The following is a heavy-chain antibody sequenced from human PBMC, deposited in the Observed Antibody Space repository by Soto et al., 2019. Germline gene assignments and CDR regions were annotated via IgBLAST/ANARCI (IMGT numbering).Heavy chain of an antibody. CDR3: ARDRRTYYDSHYYYYGMDV. J-gene: IGHJ6*02. D-gene: IGHD3-22*01. Sequence: PSETLSLTCTVSGGSISSYYWSWIRQPPGKGLEWIGYIYYSGSTNYNPSLKSRVTISVDTSKNQFSLKLSSVTAADTAVYYCARDRRTYYDSHYYYYGMDVWGQGTTVTVSS. V-gene: IGHV4-59*01. CDR2: IYYSGST. CDR1: GGSISSYY.